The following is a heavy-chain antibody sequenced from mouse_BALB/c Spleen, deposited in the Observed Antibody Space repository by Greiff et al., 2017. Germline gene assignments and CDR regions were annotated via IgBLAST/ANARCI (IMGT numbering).Heavy chain of an antibody. CDR1: GFTFSSYG. D-gene: IGHD1-1*01. CDR3: ARHEAVVAFDY. Sequence: EVQGVESGGDLVEPGGSLKLSCAASGFTFSSYGMSWVRQTPDKRLEWVATISSGGSYTYYPDSVKGRFTISRDNAKNTLYLQMSSLKSEDTAMYYCARHEAVVAFDYWGQGTTLTVSS. J-gene: IGHJ2*01. CDR2: ISSGGSYT. V-gene: IGHV5-6*01.